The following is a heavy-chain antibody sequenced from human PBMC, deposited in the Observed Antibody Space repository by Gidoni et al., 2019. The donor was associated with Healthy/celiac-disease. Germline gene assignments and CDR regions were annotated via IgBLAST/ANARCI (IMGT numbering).Heavy chain of an antibody. CDR2: IYYSGST. CDR3: ARGDYGSGGGQNDY. CDR1: GGSISSYY. J-gene: IGHJ4*02. D-gene: IGHD3-10*01. V-gene: IGHV4-59*01. Sequence: QVQLQESGSGLVKPSETLSLTCTVSGGSISSYYWSWIRQPPGKGLEWIGYIYYSGSTNYNPSLKSRVTISVDTSKNQFSLKLSSVTAADTAVYYCARGDYGSGGGQNDYWGQGTLVTVSS.